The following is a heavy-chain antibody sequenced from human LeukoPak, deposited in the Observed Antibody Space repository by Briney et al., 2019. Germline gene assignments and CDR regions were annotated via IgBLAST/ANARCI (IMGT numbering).Heavy chain of an antibody. CDR3: ARSGDYRFDP. CDR2: INEDGSAK. Sequence: GGSLRLSCAASGFIFSRHCMTWFRQAPGKGLEWVGNINEDGSAKYYVDSLKGRFTISRDNAKNSLFLHMDSLRAEDTAVYYCARSGDYRFDPWGQGALVTVSS. V-gene: IGHV3-7*03. D-gene: IGHD7-27*01. CDR1: GFIFSRHC. J-gene: IGHJ5*02.